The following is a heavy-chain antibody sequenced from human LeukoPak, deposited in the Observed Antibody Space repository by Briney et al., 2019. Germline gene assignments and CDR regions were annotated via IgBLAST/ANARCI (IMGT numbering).Heavy chain of an antibody. CDR1: GFTFSSYA. CDR2: ISGSGGST. J-gene: IGHJ4*02. D-gene: IGHD6-13*01. Sequence: GGSLRLSCAASGFTFSSYAMSWVRQAPGKGLGWVSTISGSGGSTYDADSVKGRLTISRDNSKNTLYLQMSSLRAEDTAVYYCAKDSPSYSSSWYAIDYWGQGTLVAVSS. V-gene: IGHV3-23*01. CDR3: AKDSPSYSSSWYAIDY.